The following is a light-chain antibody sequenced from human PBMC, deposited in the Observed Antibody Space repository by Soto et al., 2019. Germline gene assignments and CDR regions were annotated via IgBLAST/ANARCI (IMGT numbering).Light chain of an antibody. Sequence: DIQMTQSPSSLSASVGDRVTITCRASQGISNYLAWYQQKPGKVPKLLIYAASTLQSGVPSRFSGSGSGTDFTLTISSLQHEDVATYYCKKYNSAPPLTFGGGTKVEIK. V-gene: IGKV1-27*01. J-gene: IGKJ4*01. CDR3: KKYNSAPPLT. CDR1: QGISNY. CDR2: AAS.